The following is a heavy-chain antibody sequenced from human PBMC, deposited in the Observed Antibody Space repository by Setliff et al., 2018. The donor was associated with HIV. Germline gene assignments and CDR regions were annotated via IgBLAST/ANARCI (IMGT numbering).Heavy chain of an antibody. CDR1: GFIFSSKW. CDR3: ATDVAGKYDY. V-gene: IGHV3-74*01. CDR2: IDTDGSIT. D-gene: IGHD2-15*01. Sequence: CEASGFIFSSKWMHWVRQVPGKGLVWVSRIDTDGSITSYADSVKGRFTISRDNAKSTLYLQMNNLRAEDTALYYCATDVAGKYDYWGQGTLVTVSS. J-gene: IGHJ4*02.